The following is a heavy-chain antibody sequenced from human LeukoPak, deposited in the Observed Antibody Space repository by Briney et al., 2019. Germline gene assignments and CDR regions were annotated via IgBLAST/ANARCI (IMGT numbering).Heavy chain of an antibody. J-gene: IGHJ4*02. V-gene: IGHV4-61*01. CDR2: IYYSGST. CDR3: AREDYDFWSGTYY. CDR1: GGSVSSGSYY. Sequence: SETLSLTCTVSGGSVSSGSYYWSWIRQPPGKGLEWIGYIYYSGSTNYNPSLKSRVTISIDTSKNQFSLKLSSVTAADTAVYYCAREDYDFWSGTYYWGQGTLVTVSS. D-gene: IGHD3-3*01.